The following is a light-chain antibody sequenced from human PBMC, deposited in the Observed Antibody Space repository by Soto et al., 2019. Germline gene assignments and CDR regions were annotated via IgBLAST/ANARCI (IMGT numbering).Light chain of an antibody. Sequence: EIVFTQSPATLSLSPGERATLSFRASQSVSSYLAWYQQKPGQAPRLLIYDASNRATGIPARFSGSGSGTDFTLTISSLQPEDSAVYYCQQDYNSLTFGGGTKVDIK. J-gene: IGKJ4*01. CDR2: DAS. CDR3: QQDYNSLT. CDR1: QSVSSY. V-gene: IGKV3-11*01.